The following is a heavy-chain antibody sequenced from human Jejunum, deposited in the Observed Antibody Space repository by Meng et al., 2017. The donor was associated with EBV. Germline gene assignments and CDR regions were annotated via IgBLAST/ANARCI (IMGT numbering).Heavy chain of an antibody. Sequence: QVQLVQSGSELRKPGASVKISCKTYGYTFTNYAMNWVRQAPGQGLEWMAWINTKTGNPAYAQGFTGRFVFSLDMSVTTIYLQISSLEAEDTAIYYCARAVVGSTSLDYWGQGTLVTVSS. D-gene: IGHD1-26*01. CDR2: INTKTGNP. V-gene: IGHV7-4-1*02. CDR3: ARAVVGSTSLDY. J-gene: IGHJ4*02. CDR1: GYTFTNYA.